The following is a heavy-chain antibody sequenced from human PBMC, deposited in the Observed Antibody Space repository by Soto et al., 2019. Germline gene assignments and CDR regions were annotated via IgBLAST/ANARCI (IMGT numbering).Heavy chain of an antibody. CDR3: ARSKQQGDAFDI. V-gene: IGHV3-21*01. D-gene: IGHD6-13*01. J-gene: IGHJ3*02. Sequence: GGSLRLSCAASGFTFSSYSMNWVRQAPGKGLEWVSSISSSSSYIYYADSVKGRFTISRDNAKNSLYLQMNSLRAEDTAVYYCARSKQQGDAFDIWGQGTMVTVS. CDR1: GFTFSSYS. CDR2: ISSSSSYI.